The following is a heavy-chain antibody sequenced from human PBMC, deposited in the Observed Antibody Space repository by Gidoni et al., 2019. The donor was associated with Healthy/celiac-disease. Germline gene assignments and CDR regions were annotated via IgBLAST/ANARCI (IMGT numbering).Heavy chain of an antibody. CDR3: ARRRHSGSYYPY. J-gene: IGHJ4*02. Sequence: QVQLVQSGAEVKKPGASVKVSCQASGYTVTSYGISWVRQAPGQGIEWMGWIRAYNGNTNYAQKLQGRVTITTDTSTSTAYMELRSLRSDDTAVYYCARRRHSGSYYPYWGQGTLVTVSS. D-gene: IGHD1-26*01. CDR2: IRAYNGNT. CDR1: GYTVTSYG. V-gene: IGHV1-18*01.